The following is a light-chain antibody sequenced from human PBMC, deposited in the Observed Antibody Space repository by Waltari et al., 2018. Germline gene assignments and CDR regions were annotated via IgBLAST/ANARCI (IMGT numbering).Light chain of an antibody. J-gene: IGLJ2*01. CDR2: DVS. V-gene: IGLV2-23*02. CDR1: SSDVGGYNY. Sequence: QSALTQPASVSGSPGQSITISCHGSSSDVGGYNYVSWYQQHPGKAPKLMIYDVSKRPSGVSNRFSGSKSGNTASLTISGLQAEDEADYYCCSYAGSSTFEVFGGGTKLTVL. CDR3: CSYAGSSTFEV.